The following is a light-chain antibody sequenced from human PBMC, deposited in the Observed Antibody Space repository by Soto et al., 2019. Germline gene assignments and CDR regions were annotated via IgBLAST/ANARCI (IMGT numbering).Light chain of an antibody. Sequence: DIVMTQTPLSSAVTLGQPASISCRSSQSLVRNDGDTYLSWLQQTPGQPPRLLIYKVSLRCPGVTDRFSGSGAGTDFTLRIGRVEDEDVGVYYCMQATQFPLTIGGGTKVEIK. V-gene: IGKV2-24*01. CDR2: KVS. J-gene: IGKJ4*01. CDR3: MQATQFPLT. CDR1: QSLVRNDGDTY.